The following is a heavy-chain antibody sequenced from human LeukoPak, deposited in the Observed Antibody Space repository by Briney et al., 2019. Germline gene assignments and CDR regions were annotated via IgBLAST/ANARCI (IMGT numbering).Heavy chain of an antibody. D-gene: IGHD3-3*01. V-gene: IGHV3-23*01. J-gene: IGHJ5*02. Sequence: GGSLRLSCAASGFTFSSYAMSWVHQAPGKGLEWVSAISGSGGRTYYTDYVKGRFTISRDNSKNTLYLQISSLRADDTAVYFCAKEPTSSGWFDPWGQGTLVTVSS. CDR1: GFTFSSYA. CDR2: ISGSGGRT. CDR3: AKEPTSSGWFDP.